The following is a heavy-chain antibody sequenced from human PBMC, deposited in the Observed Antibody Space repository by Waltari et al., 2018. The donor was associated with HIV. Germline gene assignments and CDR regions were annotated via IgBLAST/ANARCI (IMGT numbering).Heavy chain of an antibody. CDR3: AKGATIFETYYYYGMDV. V-gene: IGHV3-30*18. CDR1: GFTFSSYG. CDR2: KSYDGSNK. D-gene: IGHD3-3*01. Sequence: QVQLVESGGGVVQPGRSLRLSCAASGFTFSSYGMHWVRQAPGKGLEWVAVKSYDGSNKYYADSGKGRFTISRDNSKNTLYLQMNSLRAEDTAVYYCAKGATIFETYYYYGMDVWGQGSTVTVSS. J-gene: IGHJ6*02.